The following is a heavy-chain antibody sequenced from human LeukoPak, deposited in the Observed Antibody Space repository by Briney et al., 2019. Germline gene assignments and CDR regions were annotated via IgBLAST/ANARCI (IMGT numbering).Heavy chain of an antibody. CDR3: ARAYGSGSYCDY. CDR2: ISSTGGST. Sequence: GGSLRLSCAASGFTFSSYAMHWVGQAPGKGLEYVSAISSTGGSTYYANSVKGRFTISRDNSKNTLYLQMGSLRAEDMAVYYCARAYGSGSYCDYWGQGTLVTVSS. D-gene: IGHD1-26*01. V-gene: IGHV3-64*01. CDR1: GFTFSSYA. J-gene: IGHJ4*02.